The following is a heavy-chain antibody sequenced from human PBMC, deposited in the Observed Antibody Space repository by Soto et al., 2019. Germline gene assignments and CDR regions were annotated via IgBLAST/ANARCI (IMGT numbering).Heavy chain of an antibody. Sequence: ASVKVSCEASGYTFTSYGISCVRQAPGQGLEWMGWISAYNGNTNYAQKLQGRVTMTTDTSTSTAYMELRSLRSDDTAVYYCARDLGVVPAAMGTDYWGQGTLVTVSS. J-gene: IGHJ4*02. CDR2: ISAYNGNT. CDR3: ARDLGVVPAAMGTDY. D-gene: IGHD2-2*01. CDR1: GYTFTSYG. V-gene: IGHV1-18*01.